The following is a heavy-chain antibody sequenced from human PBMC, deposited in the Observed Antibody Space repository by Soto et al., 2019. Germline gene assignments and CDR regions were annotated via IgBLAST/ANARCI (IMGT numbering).Heavy chain of an antibody. CDR1: GYTFIGYY. Sequence: GASVKVSCKASGYTFIGYYIHWVREAPGQGLEWMGWINPQTGGTSYAQKFQGRVTLSRDTSINTAYLELSRLTFDDAAVYFCARERYQVISDGMDVWGQGTTVTVSS. D-gene: IGHD2-2*01. CDR3: ARERYQVISDGMDV. V-gene: IGHV1-2*02. J-gene: IGHJ6*02. CDR2: INPQTGGT.